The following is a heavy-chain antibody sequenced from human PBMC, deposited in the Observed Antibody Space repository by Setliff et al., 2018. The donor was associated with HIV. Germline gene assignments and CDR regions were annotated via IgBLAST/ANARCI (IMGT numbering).Heavy chain of an antibody. CDR1: GYTFTSFY. Sequence: ASVKVSCKASGYTFTSFYLHWVRQAPGQGLEWMGIINPSGGSTYYAQKFQGRVTMPWDTSTSTVYMELSSLRSEDTAAYFCATGRHYYDSSDYPANPFDVWGQGTMVTVSS. J-gene: IGHJ3*01. D-gene: IGHD3-22*01. CDR3: ATGRHYYDSSDYPANPFDV. CDR2: INPSGGST. V-gene: IGHV1-46*01.